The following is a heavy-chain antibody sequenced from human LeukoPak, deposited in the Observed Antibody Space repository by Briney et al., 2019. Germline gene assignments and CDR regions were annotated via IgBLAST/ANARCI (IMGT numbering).Heavy chain of an antibody. V-gene: IGHV3-66*04. CDR3: AKPEGYYYYMDV. J-gene: IGHJ6*03. CDR2: IYSGGST. Sequence: SGGSLRLSCAASGFTVSSNYMSWVRQAPGKGLEWVSVIYSGGSTYYADSVKGRFTISRDNSKNTLYLQMNSLRAEDTAVYYCAKPEGYYYYMDVWGKGTTVTVSS. CDR1: GFTVSSNY.